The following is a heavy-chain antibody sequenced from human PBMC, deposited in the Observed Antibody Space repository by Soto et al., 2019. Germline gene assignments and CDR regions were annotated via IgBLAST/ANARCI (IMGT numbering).Heavy chain of an antibody. D-gene: IGHD2-15*01. CDR1: GCTFTSYA. Sequence: ASVKVSCKASGCTFTSYAMHWVRQAPGQRLEWMGWINAGNGNTKYSQKFQGRVTITRGTSASTAYMELSSLRSEDTAVYYCARVYSYCSGGSCYYMDVWGKGTTVTVSS. CDR2: INAGNGNT. V-gene: IGHV1-3*01. J-gene: IGHJ6*03. CDR3: ARVYSYCSGGSCYYMDV.